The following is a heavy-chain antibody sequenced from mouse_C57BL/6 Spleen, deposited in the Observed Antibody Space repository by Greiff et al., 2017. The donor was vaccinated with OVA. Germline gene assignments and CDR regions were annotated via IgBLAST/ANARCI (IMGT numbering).Heavy chain of an antibody. J-gene: IGHJ3*01. CDR3: VRGDDLLGFAY. CDR1: GYTFTSYW. Sequence: QVQLQQPGAELVMPGASVKLSCKASGYTFTSYWMHWVKQRPGQGLEWIGAIDPSDSFTNYNQKFKGKSTLTVDKSSSTAYMQLSSLTSEDSAVYYCVRGDDLLGFAYWGQGTLVTVSA. V-gene: IGHV1-69*01. D-gene: IGHD2-1*01. CDR2: IDPSDSFT.